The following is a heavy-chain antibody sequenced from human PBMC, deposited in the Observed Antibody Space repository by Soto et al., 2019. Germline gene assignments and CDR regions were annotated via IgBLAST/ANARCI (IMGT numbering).Heavy chain of an antibody. J-gene: IGHJ4*02. Sequence: EVQLVESGGGLVKPGGSLRLSCAASGFTFSSYSMNWVRQAPGKGLEWVSSISSSSSYIYYADSVKGRFTISRDNAKNSLCLQMNSLRAEDTAVYYCAREIRVSSWPFDYWGQGTLVTVSS. V-gene: IGHV3-21*01. D-gene: IGHD6-13*01. CDR2: ISSSSSYI. CDR3: AREIRVSSWPFDY. CDR1: GFTFSSYS.